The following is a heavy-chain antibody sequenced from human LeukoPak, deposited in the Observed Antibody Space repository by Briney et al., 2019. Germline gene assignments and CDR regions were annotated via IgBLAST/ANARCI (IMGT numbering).Heavy chain of an antibody. V-gene: IGHV3-21*04. J-gene: IGHJ5*02. CDR1: GFTFSGYS. D-gene: IGHD4-23*01. CDR3: ARDFNRGYGGYISANWFDP. CDR2: SGTRSTSI. Sequence: GGSLRLSCTASGFTFSGYSMNWIRQAPGKGLEWVSSSGTRSTSIYHAGSVKGRFAISRDNAKNSLYLQMNSLRAEDTAVYYCARDFNRGYGGYISANWFDPWGQGTLVTVSS.